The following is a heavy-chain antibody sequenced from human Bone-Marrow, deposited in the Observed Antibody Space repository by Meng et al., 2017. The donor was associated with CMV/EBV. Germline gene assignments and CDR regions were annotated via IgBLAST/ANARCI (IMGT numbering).Heavy chain of an antibody. CDR2: IKQDGSEK. CDR3: TRDISFHGYSGASDY. Sequence: GESLKISCAASGFTFSSYWMSWVRQAPGKGLEWVANIKQDGSEKYYVDSVKGRFTISRDNAKNSLYLQMNSLRAEDTALYYCTRDISFHGYSGASDYWGQGKLVTVSS. J-gene: IGHJ4*02. D-gene: IGHD5-12*01. V-gene: IGHV3-7*03. CDR1: GFTFSSYW.